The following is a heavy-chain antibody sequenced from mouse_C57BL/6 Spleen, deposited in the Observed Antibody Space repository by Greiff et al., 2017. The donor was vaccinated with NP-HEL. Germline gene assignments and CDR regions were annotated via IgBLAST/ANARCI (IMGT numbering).Heavy chain of an antibody. Sequence: QVQLQQSGAELVKPGASVKISCKASGYTFTDYYINWVKQRPGQGLEWIGKIGPGSGSTYYNEKFKGKATLTADKSSNTSYMQLSSLTSEDSAVYFCARWAPITTVVAVNSAMDYCGQGTSVTVAS. D-gene: IGHD1-1*01. J-gene: IGHJ4*01. CDR3: ARWAPITTVVAVNSAMDY. CDR1: GYTFTDYY. V-gene: IGHV1-77*01. CDR2: IGPGSGST.